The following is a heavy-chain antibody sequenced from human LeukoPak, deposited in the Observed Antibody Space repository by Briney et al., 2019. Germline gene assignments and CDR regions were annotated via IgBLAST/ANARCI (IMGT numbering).Heavy chain of an antibody. CDR3: ARGAGYYYMDV. J-gene: IGHJ6*03. CDR1: GGSISSGDYY. Sequence: PSETLSLTCTVSGGSISSGDYYWSWIRQPPGKGLEWIGYIYYSGSTYYNPSLKSRVTISVDTSKNQFSLKLSSVTAADTAAYYCARGAGYYYMDVWGKGTTVTASS. V-gene: IGHV4-30-4*08. CDR2: IYYSGST.